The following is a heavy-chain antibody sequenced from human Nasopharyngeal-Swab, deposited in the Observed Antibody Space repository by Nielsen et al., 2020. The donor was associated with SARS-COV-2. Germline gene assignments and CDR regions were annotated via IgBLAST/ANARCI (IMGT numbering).Heavy chain of an antibody. CDR1: GFTFSNSW. J-gene: IGHJ4*02. CDR2: ISGDGTYI. Sequence: GEFLKISCEASGFTFSNSWMHWVRQAPGKGLVWVSRISGDGTYINYADSVKGRFTISRDNAKNTLYLQMNSLRAEDTAVYYCVRVFSIQWGQGTLVTVSS. CDR3: VRVFSIQ. V-gene: IGHV3-74*01. D-gene: IGHD3-3*02.